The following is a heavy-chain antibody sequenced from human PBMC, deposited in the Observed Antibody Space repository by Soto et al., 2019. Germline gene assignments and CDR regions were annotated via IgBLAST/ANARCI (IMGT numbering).Heavy chain of an antibody. CDR1: GGSFSGYY. J-gene: IGHJ4*02. CDR3: ARRGRLDY. V-gene: IGHV4-34*01. Sequence: QVQLQQWGAGLLKPSETLSLTCVVYGGSFSGYYWSWIRQPPGKGLEWIGEINHSGRTNCNPSLKIRVTISVDTSKNQFSLKLSSVTAADTAVYYCARRGRLDYWGQGTLVTVSS. CDR2: INHSGRT. D-gene: IGHD3-10*01.